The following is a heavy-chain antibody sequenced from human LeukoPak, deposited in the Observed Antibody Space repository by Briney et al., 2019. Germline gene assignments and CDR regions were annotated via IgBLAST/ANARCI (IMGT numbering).Heavy chain of an antibody. CDR2: IIPILGIA. CDR1: GYTFTSYG. D-gene: IGHD4-17*01. V-gene: IGHV1-69*04. Sequence: ASVKVSCKASGYTFTSYGISWVRQAPGQGLEWMGRIIPILGIANYAQKFQGRVTITADKSTSTAYMELSSLRSEDTAVYYCARELYGDYVLYYYGMDVWGQGTTVTVSS. CDR3: ARELYGDYVLYYYGMDV. J-gene: IGHJ6*02.